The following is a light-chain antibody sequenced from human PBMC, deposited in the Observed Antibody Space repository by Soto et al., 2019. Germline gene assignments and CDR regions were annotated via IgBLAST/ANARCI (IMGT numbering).Light chain of an antibody. CDR2: VAS. J-gene: IGKJ3*01. Sequence: EIVLPQSPGPLSLSPGERATLSFRSSQSISSSYLAWYQQKPGQAPRLLVYVASSRATGTTDRFSGSGSGTDFTLTISRLETESCAVYYCQQYGSSRFTFGTGTKVDIK. CDR1: QSISSSY. CDR3: QQYGSSRFT. V-gene: IGKV3-20*01.